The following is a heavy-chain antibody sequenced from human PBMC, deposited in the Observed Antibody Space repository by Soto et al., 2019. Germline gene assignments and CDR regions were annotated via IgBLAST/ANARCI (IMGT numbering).Heavy chain of an antibody. CDR3: ASTYSTSWYWFDP. CDR1: GFSLSNAGLG. Sequence: QVTVKESGPVLVKPTETLTLTCTVSGFSLSNAGLGVSWIRQPPGKALEWLAHIFSNDEESYSTSLKSRLTTSKDTSKSQVVLTMTNMDPVDTATYYCASTYSTSWYWFDPWGQGTLVTVSS. CDR2: IFSNDEE. D-gene: IGHD6-13*01. V-gene: IGHV2-26*04. J-gene: IGHJ5*02.